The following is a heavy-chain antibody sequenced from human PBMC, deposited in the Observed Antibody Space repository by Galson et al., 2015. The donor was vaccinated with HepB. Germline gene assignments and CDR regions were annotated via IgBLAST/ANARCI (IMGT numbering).Heavy chain of an antibody. D-gene: IGHD6-19*01. CDR2: IDQGGGAN. V-gene: IGHV3-7*03. J-gene: IGHJ3*01. CDR3: TRLQSYAFDL. Sequence: ALRLSCAASGSRCDSHFMAWVRQTPVTGHEWVAGIDQGGGANCSLDSVKGRFTISRDNAKNSVYLQMSSLTAEDAAVYYCTRLQSYAFDLWGQGTMVTVSS. CDR1: GSRCDSHF.